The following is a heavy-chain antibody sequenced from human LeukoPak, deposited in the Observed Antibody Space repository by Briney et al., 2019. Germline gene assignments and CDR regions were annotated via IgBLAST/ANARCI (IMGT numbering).Heavy chain of an antibody. CDR3: AILRTASSFDF. Sequence: SETLSLTCGFYGESFSDYYWGWIRQPPGKGLEWIGEINHTGSTNYNPSLKSRVTISVDTSKNQFSLQLNSVTPEDTAIYYCAILRTASSFDFWGQGTLVTVSS. CDR2: INHTGST. CDR1: GESFSDYY. V-gene: IGHV4-34*01. J-gene: IGHJ4*02. D-gene: IGHD1-1*01.